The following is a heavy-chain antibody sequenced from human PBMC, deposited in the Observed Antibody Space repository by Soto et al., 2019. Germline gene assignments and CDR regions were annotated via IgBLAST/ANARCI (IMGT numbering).Heavy chain of an antibody. Sequence: QVQLVQSGAEVKKPGASVKVSCKASGYTFTNYGISWARQAPGQGLEWMGWISANNGKTNYAQNVQGRVTMTTDTSKTTGYMELRSLRSDDTAIYYCARDPDYYGSGSYFALWGRGTLVTGSS. CDR3: ARDPDYYGSGSYFAL. D-gene: IGHD3-10*01. CDR2: ISANNGKT. V-gene: IGHV1-18*01. CDR1: GYTFTNYG. J-gene: IGHJ2*01.